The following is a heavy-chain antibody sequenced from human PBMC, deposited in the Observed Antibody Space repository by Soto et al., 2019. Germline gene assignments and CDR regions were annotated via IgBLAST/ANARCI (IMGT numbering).Heavy chain of an antibody. J-gene: IGHJ6*02. CDR3: APLSVSLSGPYGIHV. Sequence: QLHLQESGPGLVKPSETLSLTCSVSGYSVSGSDYYWAWIRQPPGKGLEWIGSMFYSGLTYYNPSLKSRVTLSVDTSKNQFSVRLNSVTAADTAVYYCAPLSVSLSGPYGIHVWGQGTTVTVSS. V-gene: IGHV4-39*01. D-gene: IGHD2-15*01. CDR2: MFYSGLT. CDR1: GYSVSGSDYY.